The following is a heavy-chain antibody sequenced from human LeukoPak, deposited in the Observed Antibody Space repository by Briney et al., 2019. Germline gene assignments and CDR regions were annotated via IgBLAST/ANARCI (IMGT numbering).Heavy chain of an antibody. D-gene: IGHD3-10*01. CDR2: FYYSGST. CDR3: ARDGSVGPRYYYYMDA. V-gene: IGHV4-59*01. J-gene: IGHJ6*03. CDR1: SGSISSYY. Sequence: PSETLSLTCTVSSGSISSYYWNWIRQPPGKGLEWIGYFYYSGSTNYNPSLKSRVTISVDTSKNQFSLKLSSVTAADTAVYYCARDGSVGPRYYYYMDAWGKETTVTVSS.